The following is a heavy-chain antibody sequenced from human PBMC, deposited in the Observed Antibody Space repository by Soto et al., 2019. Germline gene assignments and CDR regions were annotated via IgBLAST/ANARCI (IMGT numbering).Heavy chain of an antibody. CDR2: IDGIGTTI. V-gene: IGHV3-48*02. D-gene: IGHD3-9*01. J-gene: IGHJ5*02. CDR1: GFTLRSYS. Sequence: GSLRLSCAATGFTLRSYSMNWVRKAPGKGLEWISYIDGIGTTIYYADSVKGRFTISRDNAKNSIYLQLNSLRDEDTAVYYCARGRYSTITIGAYFDPRGQGTLVTVSS. CDR3: ARGRYSTITIGAYFDP.